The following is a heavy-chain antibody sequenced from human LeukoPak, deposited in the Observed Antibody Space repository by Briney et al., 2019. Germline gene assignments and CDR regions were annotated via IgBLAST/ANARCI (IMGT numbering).Heavy chain of an antibody. Sequence: GGSLGLSCAASGFTFSSYGMHWVRQAPGKGLEWVAVISYDGSNKYYADSVKGRFTISRDNSKNTLYPQMNSLRAEDTAVYYCAKDRDTAMVRGTNFDYWGQGTLVTVSS. D-gene: IGHD5-18*01. J-gene: IGHJ4*02. V-gene: IGHV3-30*18. CDR3: AKDRDTAMVRGTNFDY. CDR1: GFTFSSYG. CDR2: ISYDGSNK.